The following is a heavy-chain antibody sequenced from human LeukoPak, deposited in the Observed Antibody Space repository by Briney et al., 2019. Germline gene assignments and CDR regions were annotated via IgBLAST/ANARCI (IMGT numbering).Heavy chain of an antibody. Sequence: GGSLRLSCAASGFTFSSYAMHWVRQAPGKGLEWVAVISYDGSNKYYADSVKGRFTISRDNSKNTLYLQMNSLRAEDTAVYYCARDHLGTTIDYWGQGTLVTVSS. CDR1: GFTFSSYA. D-gene: IGHD4-17*01. J-gene: IGHJ4*02. CDR3: ARDHLGTTIDY. CDR2: ISYDGSNK. V-gene: IGHV3-30*04.